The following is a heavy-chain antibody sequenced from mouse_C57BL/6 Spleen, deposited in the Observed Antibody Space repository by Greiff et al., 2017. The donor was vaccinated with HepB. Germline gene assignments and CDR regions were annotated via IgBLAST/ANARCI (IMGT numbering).Heavy chain of an antibody. Sequence: VQLQESGAELVRPGSSVKLSCKASGYTFTSYWMHWVKQRPIQGLEWIGNIDPSDSETHYNQKFKDKATLTVDKSSSTAYMQLSSLTSEDSAVYYCARRYYGSSWYFDVWGTGTTVTVSS. D-gene: IGHD1-1*01. J-gene: IGHJ1*03. CDR3: ARRYYGSSWYFDV. V-gene: IGHV1-52*01. CDR1: GYTFTSYW. CDR2: IDPSDSET.